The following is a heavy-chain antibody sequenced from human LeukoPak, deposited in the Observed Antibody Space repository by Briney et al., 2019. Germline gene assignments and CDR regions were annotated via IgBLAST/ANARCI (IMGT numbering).Heavy chain of an antibody. D-gene: IGHD2-15*01. J-gene: IGHJ4*02. Sequence: SETLSLTCTVSGGSISSSSYYWGWIRQPPGKGLEWIGSIYYSGSTNYNPSLKSRVTISVDTSKNQFSLKLSSVTAADTAVYYCARGRVVVAATRFDYWGQGTLVTVSS. CDR3: ARGRVVVAATRFDY. CDR2: IYYSGST. CDR1: GGSISSSSYY. V-gene: IGHV4-39*07.